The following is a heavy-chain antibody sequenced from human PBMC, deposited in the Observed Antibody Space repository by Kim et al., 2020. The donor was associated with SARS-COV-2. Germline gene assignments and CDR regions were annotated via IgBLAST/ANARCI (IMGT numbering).Heavy chain of an antibody. V-gene: IGHV5-10-1*01. CDR3: ARAQTRFLGYCSGGSCYGGFDP. CDR2: IDPSDSYT. J-gene: IGHJ5*02. Sequence: GESLKISCKGSGYSFTSYWISWVRQMPGKGLEWMGRIDPSDSYTNYSPSFQGHVTISADKSISTAYLQWSSLKASDTAMYYCARAQTRFLGYCSGGSCYGGFDPWGQGTLVTVSS. D-gene: IGHD2-15*01. CDR1: GYSFTSYW.